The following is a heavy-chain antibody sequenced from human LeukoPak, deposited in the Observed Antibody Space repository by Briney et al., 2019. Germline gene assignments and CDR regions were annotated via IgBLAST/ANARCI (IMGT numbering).Heavy chain of an antibody. V-gene: IGHV3-21*01. CDR2: ISSSSTNI. Sequence: GGSLRLSCAASGFTFSNYNMNWIRQAPGKGLEWVSYISSSSTNIYYTDSVKGRFTISRDNAKNSLYLQMNSLRAEDTAVYYCARDDTAVAGTELDYWGQGTLVTVSS. J-gene: IGHJ4*02. CDR1: GFTFSNYN. D-gene: IGHD6-19*01. CDR3: ARDDTAVAGTELDY.